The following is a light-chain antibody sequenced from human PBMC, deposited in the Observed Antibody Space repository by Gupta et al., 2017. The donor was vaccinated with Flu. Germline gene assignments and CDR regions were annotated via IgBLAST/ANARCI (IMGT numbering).Light chain of an antibody. Sequence: EIVMTQSPLSSPVTLGQPASISCRSSQSLVHSDGNTYLSWFQQRPGQPPRPLIYKISTRFSRVPDRFSGSGAGTDFTLKISRVGAEDVGVYYCMQATQCRTFGPGTKVEIK. CDR2: KIS. V-gene: IGKV2-24*01. J-gene: IGKJ1*01. CDR1: QSLVHSDGNTY. CDR3: MQATQCRT.